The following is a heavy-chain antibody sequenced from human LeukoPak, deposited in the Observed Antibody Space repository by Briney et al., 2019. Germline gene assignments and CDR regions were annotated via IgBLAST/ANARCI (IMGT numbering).Heavy chain of an antibody. V-gene: IGHV3-48*02. CDR2: ISSRSSTI. J-gene: IGHJ4*02. CDR3: ARHVTTVTIFDY. Sequence: GGSLRLSCAASGFTFSSYAMSWVRQAPGKGLEWVSYISSRSSTIYYADSVKGRFTISRDNAKNSLYLQMNSLRDEDTAVYYCARHVTTVTIFDYWGQGTLVTVSS. D-gene: IGHD4-17*01. CDR1: GFTFSSYA.